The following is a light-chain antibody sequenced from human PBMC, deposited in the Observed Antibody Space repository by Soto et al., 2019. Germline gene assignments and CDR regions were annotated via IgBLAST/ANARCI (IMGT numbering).Light chain of an antibody. CDR1: QSVNNNF. J-gene: IGKJ5*01. CDR2: AAS. V-gene: IGKV3-20*01. CDR3: QYYGNSRIT. Sequence: EIVLTQSPGTLSLSPGERVTLSCRASQSVNNNFLSWYQQKPGQAPRLLIYAASSGATGIPDRFSGSGSGTDFTLTINRLEPEDFVVYYCQYYGNSRITFGQGTRLENK.